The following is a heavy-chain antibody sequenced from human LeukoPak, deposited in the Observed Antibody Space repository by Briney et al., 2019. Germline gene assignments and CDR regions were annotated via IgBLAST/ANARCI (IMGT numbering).Heavy chain of an antibody. J-gene: IGHJ4*02. V-gene: IGHV3-21*01. CDR3: ARDGPLDY. Sequence: GGSLRLSCAASGFTFSSYSMNWVRQAPGKGLEWVSSISSSSSYIYYADSVKGRFTISRDNAKNTLYLHMNSLIAEDTAVYYCARDGPLDYWGQGTLVTVSS. CDR1: GFTFSSYS. CDR2: ISSSSSYI.